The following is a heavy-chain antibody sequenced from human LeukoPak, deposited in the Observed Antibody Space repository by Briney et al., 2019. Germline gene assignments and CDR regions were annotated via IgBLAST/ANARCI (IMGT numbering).Heavy chain of an antibody. V-gene: IGHV3-15*01. D-gene: IGHD3-3*02. Sequence: RSGGSLRLSCAASGFTITNARMGWVRQAPGKGLEWVGLIKSKIDGGTTDLAAPVKGRFTISTDDSKHTLYLQMNSLETEDTAVYYCTTGYGHSDFDYWGQGTLVTVSS. J-gene: IGHJ4*02. CDR1: GFTITNAR. CDR2: IKSKIDGGTT. CDR3: TTGYGHSDFDY.